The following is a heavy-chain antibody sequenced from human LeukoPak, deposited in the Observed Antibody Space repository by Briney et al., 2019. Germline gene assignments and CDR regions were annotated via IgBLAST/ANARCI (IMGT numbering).Heavy chain of an antibody. J-gene: IGHJ4*02. CDR3: ARETYDSSGYKPPDY. V-gene: IGHV3-69-1*01. CDR2: VGGDDTT. CDR1: GFIFSDYA. Sequence: GGSLRLSCAASGFIFSDYAMNWVRQAPGKGLEWVSVVGGDDTTFYTDSVKGRFTISRDNAKNSLYLQMNSLRAEDTAVYYCARETYDSSGYKPPDYWGQGTLVTVSS. D-gene: IGHD3-22*01.